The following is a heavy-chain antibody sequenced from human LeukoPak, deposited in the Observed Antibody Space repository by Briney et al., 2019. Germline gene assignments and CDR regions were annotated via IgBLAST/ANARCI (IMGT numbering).Heavy chain of an antibody. CDR1: GFTFSSYG. CDR2: ISSSGSTI. CDR3: AKYSSSNLFDY. Sequence: GGSLRLSCAASGFTFSSYGMSWVRQAPGKGLEWVSYISSSGSTIYYADSVKGRFTISRDNAKNSLYLQMNSLRAEDTAVYYCAKYSSSNLFDYWGQGTLVTVSS. V-gene: IGHV3-48*04. J-gene: IGHJ4*02. D-gene: IGHD6-6*01.